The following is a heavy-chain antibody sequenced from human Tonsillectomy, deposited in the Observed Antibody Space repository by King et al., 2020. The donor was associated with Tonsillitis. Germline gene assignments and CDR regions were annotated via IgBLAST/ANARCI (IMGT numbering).Heavy chain of an antibody. J-gene: IGHJ3*02. CDR2: IRYDGSNK. D-gene: IGHD3-10*01. V-gene: IGHV3-30*02. CDR1: GFTFSSYG. Sequence: VQLVESGGGAVQPGGSLRLSCATSGFTFSSYGMHWVRQAPGKGLEWVAFIRYDGSNKYYADSVKGRFTISRDNSKNTLYLRMDSLRVEDTAVYYCAKDGTHFYGSGTYGTFDIWGQGTMVTVSS. CDR3: AKDGTHFYGSGTYGTFDI.